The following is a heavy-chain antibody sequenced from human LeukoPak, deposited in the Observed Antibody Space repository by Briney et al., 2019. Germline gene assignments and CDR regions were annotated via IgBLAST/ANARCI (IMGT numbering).Heavy chain of an antibody. CDR1: RFSFSSYD. V-gene: IGHV3-7*01. Sequence: TGGSLRLSSAASRFSFSSYDMSWVRQAPGKGLEWVANIKQDGSEKYYVDSVKGRYTISRDNAKNSLYLQMNRLRAEDTAVYYCAREGSQSASATYPGNDWGQEPWSPSPQ. CDR3: AREGSQSASATYPGND. J-gene: IGHJ4*01. D-gene: IGHD3-10*01. CDR2: IKQDGSEK.